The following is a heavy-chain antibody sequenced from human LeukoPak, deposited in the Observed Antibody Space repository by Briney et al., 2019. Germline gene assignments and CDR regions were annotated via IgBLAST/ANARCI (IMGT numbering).Heavy chain of an antibody. D-gene: IGHD4-17*01. J-gene: IGHJ4*02. CDR1: GFTFRSHW. CDR2: ISSDGSST. V-gene: IGHV3-74*01. CDR3: ASTFYGDSPPY. Sequence: GGSLRLSCAAYGFTFRSHWMHWVRQPPGKWLVWVSRISSDGSSTSYADSVKGRFTISRDNAKNTLYLQMNSLRAEDTAVYYCASTFYGDSPPYWGQGTLVTVSS.